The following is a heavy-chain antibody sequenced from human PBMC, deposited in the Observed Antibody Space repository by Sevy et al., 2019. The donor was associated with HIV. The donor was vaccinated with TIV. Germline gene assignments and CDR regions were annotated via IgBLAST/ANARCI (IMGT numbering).Heavy chain of an antibody. CDR2: ISSISSNI. D-gene: IGHD5-12*01. CDR1: GFTFSTYD. J-gene: IGHJ6*02. V-gene: IGHV3-48*01. Sequence: GGSLRLSCAASGFTFSTYDMNWFRQAPGKGWEGISNISSISSNIYYADSVKGRFTISRDNAKNSLFVQMHSLRAEDTAVYYCAREGGYTDQGMDVWGQGTTVTVSS. CDR3: AREGGYTDQGMDV.